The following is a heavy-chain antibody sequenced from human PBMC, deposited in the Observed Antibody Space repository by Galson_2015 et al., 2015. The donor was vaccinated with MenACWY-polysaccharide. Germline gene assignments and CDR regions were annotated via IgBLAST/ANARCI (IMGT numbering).Heavy chain of an antibody. D-gene: IGHD6-19*01. Sequence: SLRLSCAASGFTFSSYGMHWVRQAPGKGLEWVTYITYDGSDQNYARSVKGRFTISRDNSKSMLYLQMDSLRAEDTAVYHCAKREARNSGPFDLWGQGTTVTVSS. CDR2: ITYDGSDQ. CDR1: GFTFSSYG. J-gene: IGHJ6*02. V-gene: IGHV3-30*18. CDR3: AKREARNSGPFDL.